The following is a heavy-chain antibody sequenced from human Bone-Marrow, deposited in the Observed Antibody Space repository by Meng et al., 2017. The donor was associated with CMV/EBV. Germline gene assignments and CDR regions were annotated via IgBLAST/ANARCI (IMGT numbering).Heavy chain of an antibody. CDR1: GFTVSSNY. J-gene: IGHJ3*02. V-gene: IGHV3-53*01. D-gene: IGHD5-18*01. CDR2: IYSGGST. CDR3: ASDMDTSMAGDAFDI. Sequence: GESLKISCAASGFTVSSNYMSWVRQAPGKGLEWVSVIYSGGSTYYADSVKGRFTISRDNSKNTLYLQMNSLRAEDTAVYYCASDMDTSMAGDAFDIWGQGTRVTVSS.